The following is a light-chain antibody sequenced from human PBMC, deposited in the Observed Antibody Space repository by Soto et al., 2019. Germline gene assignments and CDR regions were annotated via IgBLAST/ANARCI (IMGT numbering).Light chain of an antibody. CDR2: EVT. J-gene: IGLJ2*01. V-gene: IGLV2-8*01. CDR3: SSYAGTNNFVV. Sequence: QSALTQPPSASGSHGQSVTISCTGTSSYVGGYNFVSWYQQHPGKAPKLMIYEVTKRPSGVPDRFSGSKSGNTASLTVSGLQAEDEANYYCSSYAGTNNFVVFGGGTKLTVL. CDR1: SSYVGGYNF.